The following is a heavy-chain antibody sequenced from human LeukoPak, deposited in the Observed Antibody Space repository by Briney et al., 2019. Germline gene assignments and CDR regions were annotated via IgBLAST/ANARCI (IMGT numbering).Heavy chain of an antibody. V-gene: IGHV4-59*11. Sequence: SETLSLTCIVSGGSISSHYWSWIRQPPGKGLEWIGYIYYSGSTNYNPSLKSRVTISVDTSKNQFSLKLSSVTAADTAVYYCARELVVPAATHFVYWGQGTLVTVSS. J-gene: IGHJ4*02. CDR1: GGSISSHY. D-gene: IGHD2-2*01. CDR2: IYYSGST. CDR3: ARELVVPAATHFVY.